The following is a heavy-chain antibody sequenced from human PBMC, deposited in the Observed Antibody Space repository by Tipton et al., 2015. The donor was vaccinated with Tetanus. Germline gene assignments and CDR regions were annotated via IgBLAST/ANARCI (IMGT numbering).Heavy chain of an antibody. D-gene: IGHD1-1*01. J-gene: IGHJ6*02. CDR3: ARRSLTNYGLDV. V-gene: IGHV3-66*01. CDR1: GFTVSNTD. CDR2: LSKRGRT. Sequence: SLRLSCTASGFTVSNTDMDWVRQAPGKGPEWVSGLSKRGRTYYTESVEGRFTISRDNAKNTVYLQMNSLRAEDTAVYFCARRSLTNYGLDVWGQGTPVTVSS.